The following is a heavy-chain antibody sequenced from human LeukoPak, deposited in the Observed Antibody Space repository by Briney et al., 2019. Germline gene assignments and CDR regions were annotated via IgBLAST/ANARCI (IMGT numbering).Heavy chain of an antibody. Sequence: SETLSLTCAVSGYSISSGYYWGWIRQPPGKGLEWIGSIYHSGSTYYNPSLKSRVTISVDTSKNQFSLKLSSVTAADTAVYYCARHHRIAAAVDYLGQGTLVTVSS. J-gene: IGHJ4*02. CDR1: GYSISSGYY. CDR2: IYHSGST. D-gene: IGHD6-13*01. CDR3: ARHHRIAAAVDY. V-gene: IGHV4-38-2*01.